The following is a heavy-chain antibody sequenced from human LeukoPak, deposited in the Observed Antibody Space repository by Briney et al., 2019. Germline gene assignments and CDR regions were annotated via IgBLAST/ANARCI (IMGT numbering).Heavy chain of an antibody. J-gene: IGHJ5*02. V-gene: IGHV4-61*01. Sequence: PSETLSLTCTVSGGSVSSANYYWSWIRQPPGKGLEWIGYIYHSGTTNYNPSLKSRVTISVDTSNNRSSMKVSSVTAADTAVYYCARDFALNGRGFDPWGQGTLVTVSS. D-gene: IGHD3-3*01. CDR2: IYHSGTT. CDR1: GGSVSSANYY. CDR3: ARDFALNGRGFDP.